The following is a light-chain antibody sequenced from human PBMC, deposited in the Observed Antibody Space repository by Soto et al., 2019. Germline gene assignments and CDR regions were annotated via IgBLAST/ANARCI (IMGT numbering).Light chain of an antibody. V-gene: IGLV2-14*01. CDR2: EVS. CDR3: SSYSRTSTLSV. J-gene: IGLJ1*01. Sequence: QSALTQPASLSGSPGQSITISCTGTDSDIGSHNYVSWYQQHPGKAHKLMIFEVSNRPSGVSNRFSGSKSGSTASLTISGLQTEDEADYYCSSYSRTSTLSVFGSGT. CDR1: DSDIGSHNY.